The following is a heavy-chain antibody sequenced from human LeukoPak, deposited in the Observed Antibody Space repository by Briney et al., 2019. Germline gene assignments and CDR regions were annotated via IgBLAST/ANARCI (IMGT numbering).Heavy chain of an antibody. V-gene: IGHV3-21*01. CDR3: ARDKRGANWFDP. Sequence: SGGSLTLFCTASGFLLCPYTVHGVRQAPGKGLEWVTSISGSSTYIYYADSVKGRCTISRDNAENSLYMQMNSLRAEDTAVYYCARDKRGANWFDPWGQGTLVTVSS. CDR2: ISGSSTYI. D-gene: IGHD1-26*01. J-gene: IGHJ5*02. CDR1: GFLLCPYT.